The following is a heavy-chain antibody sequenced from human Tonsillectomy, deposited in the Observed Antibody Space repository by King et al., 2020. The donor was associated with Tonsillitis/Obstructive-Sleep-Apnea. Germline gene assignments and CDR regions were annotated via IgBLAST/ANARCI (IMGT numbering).Heavy chain of an antibody. J-gene: IGHJ6*02. CDR3: AKEEWEWLQNYYYGMDV. CDR1: GFTFSSYA. V-gene: IGHV3-23*04. D-gene: IGHD1-26*01. Sequence: VQLVESGGGLVQPGGSLRLSCAASGFTFSSYAMSWVRQAPGKGLEWVSAISGSGGSTYYADSVKGRFTISRDNSKNTLYLQMNSLRAEDTAVYYCAKEEWEWLQNYYYGMDVWGQGTTVTVSS. CDR2: ISGSGGST.